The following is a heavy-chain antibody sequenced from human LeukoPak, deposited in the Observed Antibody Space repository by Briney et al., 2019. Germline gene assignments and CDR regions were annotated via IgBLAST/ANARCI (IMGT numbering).Heavy chain of an antibody. D-gene: IGHD6-13*01. V-gene: IGHV3-30*02. Sequence: GGSLRLSCAASGFTFSSYGMHWVRQAPGKGLEWVAFIRYDGSNKYYADSVKGRFTISRDNSKNTLYLQMNSLRAGDTAVYYCARAAYSSTWYSRYFDLWGRGTLVTVSS. CDR3: ARAAYSSTWYSRYFDL. CDR2: IRYDGSNK. CDR1: GFTFSSYG. J-gene: IGHJ2*01.